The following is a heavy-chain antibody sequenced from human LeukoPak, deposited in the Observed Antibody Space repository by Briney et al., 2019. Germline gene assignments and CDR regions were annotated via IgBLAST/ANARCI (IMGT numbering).Heavy chain of an antibody. CDR3: ARVFRYCSSTSCYSTYYYYYRMDV. V-gene: IGHV1-2*02. J-gene: IGHJ6*02. D-gene: IGHD2-2*01. CDR2: INPNSGGT. Sequence: ASVKVSCKASGYTFTGYYMHWVRQAPGQGLEWMGWINPNSGGTNYAQKFQGRVTMTRDTSISTAYMELSRLRSDDTAVYYCARVFRYCSSTSCYSTYYYYYRMDVWGQGTTVTVSS. CDR1: GYTFTGYY.